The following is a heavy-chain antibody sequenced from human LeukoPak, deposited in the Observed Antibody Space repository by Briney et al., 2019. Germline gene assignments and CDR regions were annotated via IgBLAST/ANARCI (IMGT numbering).Heavy chain of an antibody. J-gene: IGHJ4*02. CDR2: INPNSGGT. Sequence: ASVKVSCKASGYTFTGYYMHWVRQVPGQGLEWMGWINPNSGGTNYAQKLQGRVTMTRDTSISTAYMELSRLRSDDTAVYYCARRSTLYSSGRFYFDYWGQGTLVTVSS. D-gene: IGHD6-19*01. V-gene: IGHV1-2*02. CDR3: ARRSTLYSSGRFYFDY. CDR1: GYTFTGYY.